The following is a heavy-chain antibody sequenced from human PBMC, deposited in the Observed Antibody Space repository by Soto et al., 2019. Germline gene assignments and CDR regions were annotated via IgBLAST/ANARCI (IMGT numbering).Heavy chain of an antibody. CDR2: IKQDGSET. Sequence: EVQLVESGGGLVQPGGSLRLSCAASGFTFNTYWMTWVRQAPGKGLEWVANIKQDGSETYYVDSVKGRFTISRDNAKNSLYLQMNSLGAEDTAVYYCARDPPYGSGTSQNYGMDVWGQGTTVTVAS. J-gene: IGHJ6*02. CDR1: GFTFNTYW. V-gene: IGHV3-7*04. CDR3: ARDPPYGSGTSQNYGMDV. D-gene: IGHD3-10*01.